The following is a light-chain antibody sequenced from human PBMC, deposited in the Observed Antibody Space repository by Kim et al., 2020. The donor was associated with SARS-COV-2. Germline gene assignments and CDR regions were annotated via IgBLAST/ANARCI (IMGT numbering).Light chain of an antibody. CDR3: TSYAGSNHFVV. Sequence: QSVTISCTGTSSDVGGYNYVSWYQHHPGKVPKLMIYEVSKRPSGVPDRFSGSKSGNTASLTVSGLQPEDEADYYCTSYAGSNHFVVFGGGTQLTVL. V-gene: IGLV2-8*01. J-gene: IGLJ2*01. CDR1: SSDVGGYNY. CDR2: EVS.